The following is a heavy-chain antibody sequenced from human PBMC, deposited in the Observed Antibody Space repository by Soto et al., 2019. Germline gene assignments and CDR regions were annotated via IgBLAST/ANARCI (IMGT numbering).Heavy chain of an antibody. J-gene: IGHJ4*02. CDR2: IPYDGSNK. V-gene: IGHV3-30-3*01. Sequence: LRLSCAASGFTFSSYAMHWVRQAPGKGLEWVAVIPYDGSNKYYADSVKGRFTISRDNSKNTLYLQMNSLRAEDTAVYYCARDYYDSSGSYYFDYWGQGTLVTVSS. CDR1: GFTFSSYA. CDR3: ARDYYDSSGSYYFDY. D-gene: IGHD3-22*01.